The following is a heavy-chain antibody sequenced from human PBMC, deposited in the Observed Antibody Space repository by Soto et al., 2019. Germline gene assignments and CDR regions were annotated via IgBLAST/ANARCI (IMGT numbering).Heavy chain of an antibody. Sequence: QVQLVQSGAEVKKPGSSVKVSCKASGGIFSTYAISWLRRAPGQGLAWMGGIIPIFGTPNYAQRFQGRVTITADGSTSKAYMELSRLRSEDTAVYYCARDRDDYGSGNYYNRIDFWGQGTLVTVSS. CDR2: IIPIFGTP. CDR1: GGIFSTYA. V-gene: IGHV1-69*01. D-gene: IGHD3-10*01. J-gene: IGHJ4*02. CDR3: ARDRDDYGSGNYYNRIDF.